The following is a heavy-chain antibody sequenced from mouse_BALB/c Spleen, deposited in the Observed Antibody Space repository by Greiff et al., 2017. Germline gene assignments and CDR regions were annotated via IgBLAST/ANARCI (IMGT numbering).Heavy chain of an antibody. V-gene: IGHV5-17*02. CDR2: ISSGSSTI. CDR3: ARRSNYDYFDY. D-gene: IGHD2-5*01. Sequence: EVMLVESGGGLVQPGGSRKLSCAASGFTFSSFGMHWVRQAPEKGLEWVAYISSGSSTIYYADTVKGRFTISRDNTEYTLFLQMTSLRSEDTAMYYGARRSNYDYFDYWGQGTTLTVSS. CDR1: GFTFSSFG. J-gene: IGHJ2*01.